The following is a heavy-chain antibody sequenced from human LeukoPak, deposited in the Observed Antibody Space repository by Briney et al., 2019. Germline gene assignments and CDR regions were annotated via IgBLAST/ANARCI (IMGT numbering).Heavy chain of an antibody. J-gene: IGHJ4*02. CDR3: ARARGSGSYFDY. V-gene: IGHV3-64*01. CDR2: ISSNGGST. CDR1: GFTFSSYA. Sequence: GGSLRLSCAASGFTFSSYAMHWVRQAPGKRLEYVSAISSNGGSTYYANSVKGRFTISRDNSKNTLYLQMGSLRAEDMAVYYCARARGSGSYFDYWGQGTLVTVSS. D-gene: IGHD1-26*01.